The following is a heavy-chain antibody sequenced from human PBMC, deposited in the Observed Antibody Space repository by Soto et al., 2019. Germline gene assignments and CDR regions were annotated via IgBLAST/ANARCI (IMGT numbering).Heavy chain of an antibody. D-gene: IGHD4-17*01. CDR2: ISSSSSTI. J-gene: IGHJ5*02. V-gene: IGHV3-48*01. CDR3: AGEADYLNWFAP. CDR1: GFTFSSYS. Sequence: EVQLVESGGGLVQPGGSLRLSCAASGFTFSSYSMNWVRQAPGKGLEWVSYISSSSSTIYYADSVKGRFTISRDNAKNSLYLQMNSLRAEDTAVYYCAGEADYLNWFAPWGKGTLVTVSS.